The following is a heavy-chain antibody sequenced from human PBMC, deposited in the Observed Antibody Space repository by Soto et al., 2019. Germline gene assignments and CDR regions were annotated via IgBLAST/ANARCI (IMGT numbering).Heavy chain of an antibody. CDR3: AGQTTVTYNWCDH. CDR2: IYYSGST. J-gene: IGHJ5*02. D-gene: IGHD4-17*01. V-gene: IGHV4-39*01. Sequence: QLQLQESGPGLVKPSETLSLTCTVSGGSISSSSYYWGWIRQPPGKGLEWIGSIYYSGSTYYNPSLKSRVTMSVDTSSNQFSLKLSSVTAADTAVYYCAGQTTVTYNWCDHCGQGTLVTVSS. CDR1: GGSISSSSYY.